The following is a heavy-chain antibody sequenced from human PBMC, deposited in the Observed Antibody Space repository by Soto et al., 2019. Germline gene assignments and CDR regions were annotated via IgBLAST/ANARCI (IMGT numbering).Heavy chain of an antibody. V-gene: IGHV1-69*06. D-gene: IGHD3-10*01. CDR1: GGTFRSYS. Sequence: GASVKVSCKASGGTFRSYSISWVLQAPGQGLEWMGGIIPIFGTANYAQKFQGRVTITVDKSTSTAYMELSSLRSEDTAVYYCARARITGGGRYWYFDLWGRGTLVTVSS. CDR2: IIPIFGTA. CDR3: ARARITGGGRYWYFDL. J-gene: IGHJ2*01.